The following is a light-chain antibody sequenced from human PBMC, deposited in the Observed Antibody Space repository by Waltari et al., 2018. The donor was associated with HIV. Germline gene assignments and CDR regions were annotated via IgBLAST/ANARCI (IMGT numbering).Light chain of an antibody. CDR1: SSDVGGYNY. CDR2: DVT. V-gene: IGLV2-11*01. CDR3: CSYAGRYTYV. Sequence: QSALTQPRSVSGSPGQSVTISCTGTSSDVGGYNYVSWYQHHPGKAPKFMIYDVTKRPSGVPDRFSGSKSGNTASLTISGLQAEDKADYYCCSYAGRYTYVFGTGTKVTVL. J-gene: IGLJ1*01.